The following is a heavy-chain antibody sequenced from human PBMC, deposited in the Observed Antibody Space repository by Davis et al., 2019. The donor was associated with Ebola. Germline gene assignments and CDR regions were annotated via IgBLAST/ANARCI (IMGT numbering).Heavy chain of an antibody. CDR2: IYYSGST. J-gene: IGHJ4*02. CDR3: AREGYYYDSSGYYRGHYFDY. D-gene: IGHD3-22*01. V-gene: IGHV4-61*01. Sequence: SETLSLTCTVSGGSVSSGSYYWSWIRQPPGKGLEWIGYIYYSGSTNYNPSLKSRVTISVDTSKNQFSLKLSSVTTADTAVYYCAREGYYYDSSGYYRGHYFDYWGQGTLVTVSS. CDR1: GGSVSSGSYY.